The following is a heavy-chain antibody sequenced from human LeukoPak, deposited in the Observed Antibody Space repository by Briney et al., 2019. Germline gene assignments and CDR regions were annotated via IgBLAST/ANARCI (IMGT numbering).Heavy chain of an antibody. CDR3: AKDGGGYCSSTTCYTTPDY. V-gene: IGHV3-30*02. J-gene: IGHJ4*02. CDR2: IRYDGGNV. CDR1: GFTFSTYG. D-gene: IGHD2-2*02. Sequence: GGSLRLSCSASGFTFSTYGMHWVRQAPGKGLEWVAFIRYDGGNVVYADSVKGRFTISRDNSKNTLYLQMNSLRAEDTAVYYCAKDGGGYCSSTTCYTTPDYWGQGTLVTVSS.